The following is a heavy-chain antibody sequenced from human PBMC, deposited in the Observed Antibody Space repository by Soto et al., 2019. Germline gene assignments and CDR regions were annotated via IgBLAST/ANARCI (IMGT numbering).Heavy chain of an antibody. CDR1: GGSFSGYY. CDR2: IKHSGST. J-gene: IGHJ6*03. V-gene: IGHV4-34*01. CDR3: ERWYSSGRYYYYMDV. Sequence: QVQLQQWGAGLLKPSETLSLTCAVYGGSFSGYYWSWIRQPPGKGLEWIGEIKHSGSTNYNPSSKRRVPISVDTSKSQFYLKLSYVTAADTAVYYCERWYSSGRYYYYMDVWDKGTTVTVS. D-gene: IGHD6-19*01.